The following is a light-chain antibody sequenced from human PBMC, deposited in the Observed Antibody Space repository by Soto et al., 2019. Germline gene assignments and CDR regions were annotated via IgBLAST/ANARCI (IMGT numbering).Light chain of an antibody. CDR2: GAS. J-gene: IGKJ1*01. CDR1: QSVSSQ. Sequence: EIVLTQSPGTLSVSPGERATLSCRASQSVSSQLAWYQQKPGQAPRLLFYGASTGATGIPARFSGSGSETEFTLSISSLQSEDFAVYYCQQYHDWPGTFGQGTKVEIK. CDR3: QQYHDWPGT. V-gene: IGKV3-15*01.